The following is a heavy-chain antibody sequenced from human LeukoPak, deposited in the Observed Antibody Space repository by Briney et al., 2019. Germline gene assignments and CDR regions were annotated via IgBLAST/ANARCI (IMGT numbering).Heavy chain of an antibody. V-gene: IGHV1-24*01. Sequence: ASVKVCCKVSGYTLTELSMHWVRQAPGKGLEWMGGFYPEDGETIYAQKFQGRVTMTEDTSTDTAYMELSSLRSEDTAVYYCATSTYYDYVWGSYRLDTWGQGTLVTVSS. J-gene: IGHJ5*02. D-gene: IGHD3-16*01. CDR3: ATSTYYDYVWGSYRLDT. CDR2: FYPEDGET. CDR1: GYTLTELS.